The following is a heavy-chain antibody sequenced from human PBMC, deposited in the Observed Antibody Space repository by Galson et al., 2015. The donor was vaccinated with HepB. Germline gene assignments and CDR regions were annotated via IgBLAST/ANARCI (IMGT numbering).Heavy chain of an antibody. Sequence: SVKVSCKASGGTFSSYAISWVRQAPGQGLEWMGGIIPHFGTANYAQKFQGRVTITADESTSTAYMELSSLRSEDTAVYYCSRGSLSIGTNIVVVPAARYYYYYYGMDVWGQGTTVTVSS. D-gene: IGHD2-2*01. CDR3: SRGSLSIGTNIVVVPAARYYYYYYGMDV. CDR2: IIPHFGTA. V-gene: IGHV1-69*13. CDR1: GGTFSSYA. J-gene: IGHJ6*02.